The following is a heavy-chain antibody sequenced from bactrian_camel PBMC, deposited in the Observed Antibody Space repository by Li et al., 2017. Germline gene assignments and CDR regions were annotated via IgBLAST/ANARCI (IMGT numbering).Heavy chain of an antibody. CDR2: IDSGGGPT. D-gene: IGHD5*01. Sequence: QLVESGGGSVQAGGSLRLSCAGSGDTYEGTCMNWVRQPPGKGLEWVSAIDSGGGPTYYADSVKGRFTISRDNAKNIVYLQLNSLKTEDMAMYYCATGMWGDGYWGQGTQVTVS. CDR3: ATGMWGDGY. V-gene: IGHV3S25*01. J-gene: IGHJ6*01. CDR1: GDTYEGTC.